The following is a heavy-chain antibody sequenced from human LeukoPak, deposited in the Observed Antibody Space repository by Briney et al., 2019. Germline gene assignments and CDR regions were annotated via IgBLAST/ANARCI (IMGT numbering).Heavy chain of an antibody. Sequence: GRSLRLSCAASGFTFSNSGMRWVRQAPGKGLEWVAVIWYDGSNKYYVDSVKGRFTISRDNSKNTLYLQMNSLRAEDTAVYYCARDYYYDSSGFYAPGGQGTLVSVCS. CDR2: IWYDGSNK. D-gene: IGHD3-22*01. CDR3: ARDYYYDSSGFYAP. J-gene: IGHJ5*02. CDR1: GFTFSNSG. V-gene: IGHV3-33*01.